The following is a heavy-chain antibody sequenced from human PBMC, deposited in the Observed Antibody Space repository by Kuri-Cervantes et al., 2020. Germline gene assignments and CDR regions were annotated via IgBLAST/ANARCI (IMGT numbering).Heavy chain of an antibody. J-gene: IGHJ4*02. D-gene: IGHD3-22*01. CDR3: ARIHYYYDSSGYSQYYFDY. CDR1: GFTFDDYA. Sequence: GGSLRLSCAASGFTFDDYAMSWVRQAPGKGLEWVSGIEWNGVRTGYADSVQGRFTISRDNAKNSLYLQMSSLRADDTALYYCARIHYYYDSSGYSQYYFDYWGQGTLVTVSS. CDR2: IEWNGVRT. V-gene: IGHV3-20*04.